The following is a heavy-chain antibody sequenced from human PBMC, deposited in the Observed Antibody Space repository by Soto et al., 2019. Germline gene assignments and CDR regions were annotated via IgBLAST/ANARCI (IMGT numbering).Heavy chain of an antibody. J-gene: IGHJ5*02. CDR1: GGSISRYY. CDR2: IYYSGST. Sequence: LSLTCTVSGGSISRYYLSWIRQPPGKGLQWVGYIYYSGSTNYNPSLKSRVTISVDTSKNQFSLKLSSVTAADTAVYYCARGYSSSWSRGQASFDPWGQGTLVTVSS. V-gene: IGHV4-59*01. D-gene: IGHD6-13*01. CDR3: ARGYSSSWSRGQASFDP.